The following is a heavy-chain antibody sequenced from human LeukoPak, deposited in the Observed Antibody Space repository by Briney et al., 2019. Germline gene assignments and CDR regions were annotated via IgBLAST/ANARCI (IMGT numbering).Heavy chain of an antibody. Sequence: GGSLRLSCAASGLIFSAYTMHWVRQAPGKGLEWVALISYDGTNKDYADSVKGRFTISGDNSKNTLFLQMNSLRSEDTAVYYCARGSIDWQAVAFDYWGQGTLVTVSS. CDR2: ISYDGTNK. CDR3: ARGSIDWQAVAFDY. J-gene: IGHJ4*02. V-gene: IGHV3-30*04. CDR1: GLIFSAYT. D-gene: IGHD2-21*01.